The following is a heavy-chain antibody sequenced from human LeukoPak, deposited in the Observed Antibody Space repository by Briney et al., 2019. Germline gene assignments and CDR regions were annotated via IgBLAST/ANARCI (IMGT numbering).Heavy chain of an antibody. CDR2: ISGSGGST. V-gene: IGHV3-23*01. D-gene: IGHD3-10*01. CDR1: GFTFSSYA. Sequence: GGSLRLSCAASGFTFSSYAMSWARQAPGKGLEWVSAISGSGGSTYYADSVKGRFTISRDNSKNTLFLQMNSLRAEDTAVYYCAKDQGMVRGLYFDYWGQGTLVTVSS. CDR3: AKDQGMVRGLYFDY. J-gene: IGHJ4*02.